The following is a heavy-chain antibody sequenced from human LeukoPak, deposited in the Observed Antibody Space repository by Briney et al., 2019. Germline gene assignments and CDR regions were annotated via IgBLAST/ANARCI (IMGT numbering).Heavy chain of an antibody. CDR2: INHSGST. CDR1: GGSFSGYY. CDR3: ARGADYGSGSLESGY. D-gene: IGHD3-10*01. Sequence: SETLSLTCAVYGGSFSGYYWSWIRQPPGKGLEWIGEINHSGSTNYNPSLKSRVTISVDTSKNQFSLKLSSVTAADAALYYCARGADYGSGSLESGYWGQGTLVTVSS. J-gene: IGHJ4*02. V-gene: IGHV4-34*01.